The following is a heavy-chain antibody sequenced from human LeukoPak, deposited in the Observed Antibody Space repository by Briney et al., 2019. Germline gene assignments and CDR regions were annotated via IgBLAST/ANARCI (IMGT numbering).Heavy chain of an antibody. CDR2: ISGSVGST. J-gene: IGHJ4*02. Sequence: GGSLRLSCAASGFTFSSYAMSWVRQAPGKGLEWVSAISGSVGSTYYADSVKGRFTISRDKFKNTLYLQMNSLRAEDTAVYYCAKDGRSIAAAGNFDYWGQGTLVTVSS. D-gene: IGHD6-13*01. CDR1: GFTFSSYA. CDR3: AKDGRSIAAAGNFDY. V-gene: IGHV3-23*01.